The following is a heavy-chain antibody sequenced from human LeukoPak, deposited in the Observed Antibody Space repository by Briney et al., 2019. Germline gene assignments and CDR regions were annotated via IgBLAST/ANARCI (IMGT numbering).Heavy chain of an antibody. CDR2: INPNSGGT. CDR3: ARGVTARGFYYYMDV. D-gene: IGHD2-21*02. J-gene: IGHJ6*03. CDR1: EYTFTSYY. V-gene: IGHV1-2*02. Sequence: ASVKVSCKASEYTFTSYYMHWVRQAPGQGLEWVGWINPNSGGTSYAQKFQGRVTMTRDTSISAAYMDLSRLRSDDTAVYYCARGVTARGFYYYMDVWGKGTTVTISS.